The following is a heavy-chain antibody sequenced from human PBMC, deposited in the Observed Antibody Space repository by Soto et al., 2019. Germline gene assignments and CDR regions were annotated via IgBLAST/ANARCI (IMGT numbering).Heavy chain of an antibody. J-gene: IGHJ4*02. Sequence: ASVKVSCKASGYSFTSYGISWVRQAPGQGLEWMGWISAYNGNTNYAQKVQGRVTMTADTSTSTAYMELRSLRSDDTAMYYCARAHPTTSGWYDYWGQGTLVTVSS. D-gene: IGHD6-19*01. V-gene: IGHV1-18*01. CDR3: ARAHPTTSGWYDY. CDR2: ISAYNGNT. CDR1: GYSFTSYG.